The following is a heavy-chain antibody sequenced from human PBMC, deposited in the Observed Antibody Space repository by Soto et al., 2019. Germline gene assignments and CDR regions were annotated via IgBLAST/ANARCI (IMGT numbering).Heavy chain of an antibody. V-gene: IGHV1-18*04. CDR3: ARVRGVCSGGTCKVWFDP. D-gene: IGHD2-15*01. Sequence: GSVEVSSKAPGSPFTSYGISLVRQAPGQGLEWMGWISAYNGNTNYAQKLQGRVTMTTDTSTSTAYMELRRLRSDDTAVYYCARVRGVCSGGTCKVWFDPWGQGTMVTVSS. CDR1: GSPFTSYG. CDR2: ISAYNGNT. J-gene: IGHJ5*02.